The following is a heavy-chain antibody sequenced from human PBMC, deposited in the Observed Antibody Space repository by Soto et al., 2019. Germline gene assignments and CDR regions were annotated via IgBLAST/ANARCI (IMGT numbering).Heavy chain of an antibody. CDR1: GFSFSTYW. CDR2: INVDGNTI. V-gene: IGHV3-74*01. J-gene: IGHJ1*01. Sequence: EVQVVESGGGLVQPGGSLRLSCAASGFSFSTYWMYWVRQAPGKGLVWVSRINVDGNTINYADSVKGRFTVSRDNAKNTLYLQMNSLRAEDTAVYYCARDEGRQGPEYFHHWGQGTLVTVSS. CDR3: ARDEGRQGPEYFHH.